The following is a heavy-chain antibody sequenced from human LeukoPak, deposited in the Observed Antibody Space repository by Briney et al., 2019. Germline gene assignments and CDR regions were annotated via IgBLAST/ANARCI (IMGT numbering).Heavy chain of an antibody. J-gene: IGHJ4*02. Sequence: GGSLRLSCAASGFTFSTYSMNWVRQAPGKGLEWVSYISYSSSTIYYADSVKGRFTISRDNAKNSLYLQMNSLRAEDTAVYYCARDREYSSSYQDYWGQGTLVTVSS. CDR3: ARDREYSSSYQDY. CDR2: ISYSSSTI. CDR1: GFTFSTYS. D-gene: IGHD6-6*01. V-gene: IGHV3-48*01.